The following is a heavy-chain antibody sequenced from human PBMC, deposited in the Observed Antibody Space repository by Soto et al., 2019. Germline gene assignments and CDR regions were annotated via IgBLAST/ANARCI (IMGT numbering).Heavy chain of an antibody. CDR3: ARDPGGMDV. CDR1: GFTFSPYD. Sequence: PVGSLRLSCAASGFTFSPYDMNWVRQAPGKGLEWVSHISSGSTAIYYADSVKGRFTISRDNAKNSLYLPMNNLRDEDTAVYYCARDPGGMDVWGQGTTVTVSS. D-gene: IGHD3-10*01. J-gene: IGHJ6*02. V-gene: IGHV3-48*02. CDR2: ISSGSTAI.